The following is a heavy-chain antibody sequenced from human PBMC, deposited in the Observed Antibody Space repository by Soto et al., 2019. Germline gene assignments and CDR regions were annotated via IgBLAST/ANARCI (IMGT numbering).Heavy chain of an antibody. CDR1: GYTFTSYD. V-gene: IGHV1-8*01. J-gene: IGHJ4*02. CDR3: ARGDYGDYAIDY. CDR2: MNPNSGNT. D-gene: IGHD4-17*01. Sequence: EASVKVSCKASGYTFTSYDINWVRQATGQGLEWMGWMNPNSGNTGYAQKFQGRVTMTRNTSISTAYMELSSLRSEDTAVYYCARGDYGDYAIDYWGQGTLVTVSS.